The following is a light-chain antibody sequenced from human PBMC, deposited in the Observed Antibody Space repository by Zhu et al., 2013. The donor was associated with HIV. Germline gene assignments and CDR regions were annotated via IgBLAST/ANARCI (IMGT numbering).Light chain of an antibody. CDR2: GAS. CDR3: QQYGTSLIT. J-gene: IGKJ4*01. Sequence: EVVLTQSPATLSLSPGEKATLSCRASQRLTSYYLAWYQLKPGQAPRLLIYGASNRAAGIPDRFSGGGSGTDFTLTINRLEPEDFAVYCCQQYGTSLITFGGGTTVEIK. V-gene: IGKV3-20*01. CDR1: QRLTSYY.